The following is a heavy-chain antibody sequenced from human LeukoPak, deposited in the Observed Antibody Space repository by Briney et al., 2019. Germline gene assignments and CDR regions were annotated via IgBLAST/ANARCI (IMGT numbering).Heavy chain of an antibody. CDR2: IYHSGST. CDR1: GYSISSGYY. D-gene: IGHD3-10*01. Sequence: SETLSLTCTVSGYSISSGYYWGWIRQPPGKGLEWIGEIYHSGSTNYNPSLKSRVTISLDTSRNQFSLKLNSVTAADTAVYYCAKSNGYGLVDIWGQGTMVTVSS. CDR3: AKSNGYGLVDI. J-gene: IGHJ3*02. V-gene: IGHV4-38-2*02.